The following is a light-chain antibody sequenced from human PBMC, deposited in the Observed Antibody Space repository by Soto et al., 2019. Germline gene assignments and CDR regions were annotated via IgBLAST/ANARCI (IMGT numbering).Light chain of an antibody. CDR3: QHYKTLPLA. J-gene: IGKJ4*01. V-gene: IGKV3-15*01. CDR1: QGVGST. Sequence: EIVMTQSPATLSVSPGERVTLSCRASQGVGSTLAWYRQQPGQAPRLLIYDAYIRATGVPARFSGSGSGTEFTLTISSLQSEDFAVYYCQHYKTLPLAFGGGTKLDIK. CDR2: DAY.